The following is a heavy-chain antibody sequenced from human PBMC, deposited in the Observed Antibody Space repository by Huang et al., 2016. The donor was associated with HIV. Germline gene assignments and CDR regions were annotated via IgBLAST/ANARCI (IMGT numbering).Heavy chain of an antibody. CDR3: ARSGGAYTDNWLDH. J-gene: IGHJ5*02. CDR1: GYTFSSNY. Sequence: VQLVQSGAAEKKPGASVKVSCKASGYTFSSNYIHWVRQAPGLGFEWMGIINPGDNSKTFAPKVRGRCTMTRDTSTSTVYMEVNSLTSHDTAVYYCARSGGAYTDNWLDHWGQGTLVTVSS. V-gene: IGHV1-46*01. CDR2: INPGDNSK. D-gene: IGHD3-16*01.